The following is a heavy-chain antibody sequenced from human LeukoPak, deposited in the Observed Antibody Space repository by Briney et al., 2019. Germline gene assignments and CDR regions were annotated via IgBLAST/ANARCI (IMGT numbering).Heavy chain of an antibody. Sequence: ASVKVSCKASGYTFTGYYMHWVRQAPGQGLEWMGWINPNSGGTNYAQKFQGWVTMTRDTSISTAYMELSRLRSDDTAVYYCARVFAEYQPTGALDIWGQGTMVTVSS. CDR2: INPNSGGT. V-gene: IGHV1-2*04. CDR1: GYTFTGYY. D-gene: IGHD2-2*01. J-gene: IGHJ3*02. CDR3: ARVFAEYQPTGALDI.